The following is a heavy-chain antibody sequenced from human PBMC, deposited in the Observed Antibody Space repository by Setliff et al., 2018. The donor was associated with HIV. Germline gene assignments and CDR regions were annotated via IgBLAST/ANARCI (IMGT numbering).Heavy chain of an antibody. CDR3: ARRTYDSSGYWYFDL. CDR1: GGSISSSSYY. D-gene: IGHD3-22*01. V-gene: IGHV4-39*01. Sequence: SETLSLTCTVSGGSISSSSYYWGWIRQPPGKGLEWIGSIYYSGSTYYNPSLKSRVTISVDTSKNQFSLELSSVTAADTAVYYCARRTYDSSGYWYFDLWGRGTLVTVS. CDR2: IYYSGST. J-gene: IGHJ2*01.